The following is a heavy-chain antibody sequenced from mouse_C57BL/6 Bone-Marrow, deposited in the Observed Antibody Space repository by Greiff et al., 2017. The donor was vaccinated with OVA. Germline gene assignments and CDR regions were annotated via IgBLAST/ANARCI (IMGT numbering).Heavy chain of an antibody. CDR3: ARGDYYGSSYSARDY. J-gene: IGHJ4*01. D-gene: IGHD1-1*01. V-gene: IGHV1-64*01. CDR1: GYTFTSYW. Sequence: QVQLQQPGAELVKPGASVKLSCKASGYTFTSYWMHWVKQRPGQGLEWIGMIHPNSGSTNYNEKFKSKATLTVDKSSSTAYMQLSSLTSDDSAVYYCARGDYYGSSYSARDYWGQGTSVTVSS. CDR2: IHPNSGST.